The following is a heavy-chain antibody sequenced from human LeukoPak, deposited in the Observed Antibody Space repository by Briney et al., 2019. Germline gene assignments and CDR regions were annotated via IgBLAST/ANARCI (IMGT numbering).Heavy chain of an antibody. CDR3: ARGYSSSWYLDY. CDR2: ISGSGGST. Sequence: GGSLRLSCAASGFTFSSYAMSWVRQAPGKGLEWVSAISGSGGSTYYADSVKGRFTISRHISKNTLYLQMNSLRTEDTAMYYCARGYSSSWYLDYWGQGTLVTVSS. J-gene: IGHJ4*02. V-gene: IGHV3-23*01. CDR1: GFTFSSYA. D-gene: IGHD6-13*01.